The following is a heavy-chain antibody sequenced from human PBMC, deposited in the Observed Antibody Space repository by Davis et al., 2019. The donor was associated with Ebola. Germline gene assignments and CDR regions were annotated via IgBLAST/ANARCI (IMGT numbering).Heavy chain of an antibody. V-gene: IGHV3-7*03. Sequence: GGSLRLSCAASGFTFSNYWMTWVRQAPGKGLEWVANIKQDGSEKYYVDSVKGRFTISRDNAKNSLYLQMNSLRAEDTAVYYCARDWGGLDYWGQGTLVTVSS. J-gene: IGHJ4*02. CDR2: IKQDGSEK. CDR1: GFTFSNYW. D-gene: IGHD7-27*01. CDR3: ARDWGGLDY.